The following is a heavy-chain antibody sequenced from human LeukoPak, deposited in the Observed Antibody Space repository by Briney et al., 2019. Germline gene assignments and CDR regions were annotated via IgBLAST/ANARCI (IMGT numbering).Heavy chain of an antibody. CDR3: AKPKYSGTYGGFDY. D-gene: IGHD1-26*01. V-gene: IGHV3-23*01. J-gene: IGHJ4*02. CDR2: ISGSAGST. Sequence: GGSLRLSCAASGFTFSSYAMSWVRQAPGKGLEWVSAISGSAGSTYYADCVKGRFTISRDNSKNTLYLQMNSLRAEDTAVYYCAKPKYSGTYGGFDYWGQGTLVTVSS. CDR1: GFTFSSYA.